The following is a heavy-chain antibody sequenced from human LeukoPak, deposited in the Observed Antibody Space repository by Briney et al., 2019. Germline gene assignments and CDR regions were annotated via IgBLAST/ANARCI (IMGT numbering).Heavy chain of an antibody. Sequence: SVTLSLPCTVCGGSLCSYYWLWMPEPRGRGVEGIGYIYYSGSTNYNPSLKSRVTISVDTSKNQFSLKLSSVTAADTAVYHCARGKSIAAGIYTLDYWGQGTLVTVSS. J-gene: IGHJ4*02. CDR1: GGSLCSYY. D-gene: IGHD6-13*01. CDR3: ARGKSIAAGIYTLDY. V-gene: IGHV4-59*01. CDR2: IYYSGST.